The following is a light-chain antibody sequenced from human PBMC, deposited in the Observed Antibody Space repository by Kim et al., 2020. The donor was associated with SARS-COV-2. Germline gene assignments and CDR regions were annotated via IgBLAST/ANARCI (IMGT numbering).Light chain of an antibody. J-gene: IGKJ2*03. CDR2: DAS. Sequence: LSPGEISTPSCKANQRISSNYLAWYQHKPGQSPRLLIHDASNRATGIPDRFSGSGSGTDFTLSISRLEPEDFAVYYCHQYIRSPYSFGQGTKLEI. CDR3: HQYIRSPYS. V-gene: IGKV3-20*01. CDR1: QRISSNY.